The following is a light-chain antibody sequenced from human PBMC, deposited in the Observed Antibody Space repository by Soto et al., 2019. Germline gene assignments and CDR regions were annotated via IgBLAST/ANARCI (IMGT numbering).Light chain of an antibody. CDR1: SGHSSYA. CDR3: QTWGTGIAV. V-gene: IGLV4-69*01. Sequence: QPVLTQSPSASASLGASVKLTCTLSSGHSSYAIAWHQQQPEKGPRYLMKLNSDGSHSKGDGIPDRFLGSSSGAERYLTISSLQSEDEADYYCQTWGTGIAVFGGGTKLTVL. J-gene: IGLJ3*02. CDR2: LNSDGSH.